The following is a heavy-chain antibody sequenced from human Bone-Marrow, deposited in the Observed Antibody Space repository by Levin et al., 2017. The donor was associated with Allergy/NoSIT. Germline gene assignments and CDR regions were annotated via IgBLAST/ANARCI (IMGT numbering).Heavy chain of an antibody. CDR2: IHYSGST. D-gene: IGHD5-18*01. V-gene: IGHV4-30-4*01. CDR3: ARLDGIGYKTFDY. J-gene: IGHJ4*02. CDR1: GGSLRSGDYY. Sequence: SQTLSLTCTVSGGSLRSGDYYWSWIRQPPGKGLEWLGHIHYSGSTSYNPSLKSRVSISIDTAQNQFSLQLSSVTAADTAVYFCARLDGIGYKTFDYWGPGTLVTVSS.